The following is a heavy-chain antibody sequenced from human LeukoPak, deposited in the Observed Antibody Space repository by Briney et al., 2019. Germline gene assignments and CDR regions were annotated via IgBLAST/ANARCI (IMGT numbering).Heavy chain of an antibody. D-gene: IGHD3-22*01. V-gene: IGHV4-4*09. CDR1: GGSISSYY. Sequence: SETLSLTCTVSGGSISSYYWSWIRQPPGKGLEWIGYIYTSGSTNYNPSLKSRVTISVDTSKNRFSLKLSSVTAADTAVYYCARQLNRYYDSSGYPKYDAFDIWGQGTMVTVSS. CDR3: ARQLNRYYDSSGYPKYDAFDI. J-gene: IGHJ3*02. CDR2: IYTSGST.